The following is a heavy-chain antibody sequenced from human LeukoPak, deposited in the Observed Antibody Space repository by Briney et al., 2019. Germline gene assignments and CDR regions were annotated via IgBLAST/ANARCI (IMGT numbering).Heavy chain of an antibody. Sequence: GGSLRLSCAASGFIFSDYYMSWIRQAPGKGLEWVSYIDSSGTTVFYADSVKGRFTISRDNAKNSLYLQMNSLRDEDTAIYFCAREEGGPGGYWGQGTLVTVSS. J-gene: IGHJ4*02. D-gene: IGHD2-15*01. CDR3: AREEGGPGGY. CDR2: IDSSGTTV. V-gene: IGHV3-11*01. CDR1: GFIFSDYY.